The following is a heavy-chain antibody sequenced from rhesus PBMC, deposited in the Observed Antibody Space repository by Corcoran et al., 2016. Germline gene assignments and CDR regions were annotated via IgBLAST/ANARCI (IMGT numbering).Heavy chain of an antibody. CDR2: IYGKSAAT. Sequence: QVKLQQWGEGLVKPSETLSLTCAVYGGSISGYYYWSWIRQPAGKGLEWIGYIYGKSAATNYNPSLKNRGTISKDTSKNQFSRKLSSVTAADTAVYYCARGYGSSYWYFDIWGPGTPITISS. CDR1: GGSISGYYY. J-gene: IGHJ2*01. CDR3: ARGYGSSYWYFDI. D-gene: IGHD4-29*01. V-gene: IGHV4-73*01.